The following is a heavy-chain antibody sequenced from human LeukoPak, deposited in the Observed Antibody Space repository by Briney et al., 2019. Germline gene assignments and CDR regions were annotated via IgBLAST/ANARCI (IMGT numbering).Heavy chain of an antibody. Sequence: GGSLRLSCAASGFTFSSYSMNWVRQAPGKGLEWVSSISSSSSYIYYADSVKGRFTISRDNAKNSLYLQMNSLRAEDTAVYYCARVGEVVVTAFYFDYWGQGTLVTVSS. CDR2: ISSSSSYI. CDR1: GFTFSSYS. CDR3: ARVGEVVVTAFYFDY. D-gene: IGHD2-21*02. V-gene: IGHV3-21*01. J-gene: IGHJ4*02.